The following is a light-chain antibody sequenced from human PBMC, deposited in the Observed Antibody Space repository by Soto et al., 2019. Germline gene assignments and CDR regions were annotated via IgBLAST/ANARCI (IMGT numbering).Light chain of an antibody. Sequence: DIPMTQSASTLSASVGDRVTITCRASQSISSWLAWYQQKPGTAPKLLIYGASTLESGVPSRSSGIRSGTEFTPTVSSLQPDDFANCYCQQYNASFPYTFGQGTKLEIK. V-gene: IGKV1-5*03. CDR1: QSISSW. CDR3: QQYNASFPYT. CDR2: GAS. J-gene: IGKJ2*01.